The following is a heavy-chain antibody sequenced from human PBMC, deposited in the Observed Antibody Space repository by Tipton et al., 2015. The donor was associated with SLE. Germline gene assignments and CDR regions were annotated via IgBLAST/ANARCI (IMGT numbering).Heavy chain of an antibody. CDR3: AATVTALSGAVYYGMDV. J-gene: IGHJ6*02. V-gene: IGHV1-58*02. Sequence: QLVQSGAEVKKPGTSVKVSCKASGFTFSTSAMHWVRQARGQRLEWIGWIDVGSGLTTYAQKFQERVTISSDMSTTTVFLELSSLGSEDTAMYYCAATVTALSGAVYYGMDVWGHGTTVTVSS. CDR2: IDVGSGLT. D-gene: IGHD2-8*02. CDR1: GFTFSTSA.